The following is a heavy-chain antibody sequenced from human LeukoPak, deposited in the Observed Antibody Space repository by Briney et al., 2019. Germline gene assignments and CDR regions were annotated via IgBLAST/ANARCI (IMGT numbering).Heavy chain of an antibody. D-gene: IGHD4-11*01. J-gene: IGHJ6*03. CDR2: IYSGGST. CDR3: ARVSGNDYSNYPSNYYYYMDV. Sequence: GGSLRLSCAASGFTVSSNYMSWVRQAPGKGLEWVSIIYSGGSTFYADSVKGRFTISRDNAKNSLYLQMNSLRAEDTAVYYCARVSGNDYSNYPSNYYYYMDVWGKGTTVTVSS. V-gene: IGHV3-53*01. CDR1: GFTVSSNY.